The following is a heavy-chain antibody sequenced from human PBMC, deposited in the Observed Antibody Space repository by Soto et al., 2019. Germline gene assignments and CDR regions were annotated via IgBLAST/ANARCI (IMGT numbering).Heavy chain of an antibody. CDR3: ARDSRGAFDI. CDR1: GFTFSSYG. V-gene: IGHV3-33*01. Sequence: QVQLVESGGGVVQPGRSLRLSCAASGFTFSSYGMHWVRQAPGKGLEWVAVIWYDGSNKYYADSMKGRFTISRDNSKNTLYLQMNSLRGEDTGGYYCARDSRGAFDIWGQGTMVTVSS. J-gene: IGHJ3*02. CDR2: IWYDGSNK.